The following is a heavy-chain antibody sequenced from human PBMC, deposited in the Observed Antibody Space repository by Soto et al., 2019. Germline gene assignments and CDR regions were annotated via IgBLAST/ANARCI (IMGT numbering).Heavy chain of an antibody. D-gene: IGHD2-2*01. CDR1: GYSFTSYW. V-gene: IGHV5-51*01. CDR3: ARLGVYCSSTSCPALDY. Sequence: GESLKISCKGSGYSFTSYWIGWVRQMPGKGLEWMGIIYPGDSDTRYSPSFQGQVTISADKSISTAYLQWSSLKASDTAMYYCARLGVYCSSTSCPALDYWGQGTLVTVSS. CDR2: IYPGDSDT. J-gene: IGHJ4*02.